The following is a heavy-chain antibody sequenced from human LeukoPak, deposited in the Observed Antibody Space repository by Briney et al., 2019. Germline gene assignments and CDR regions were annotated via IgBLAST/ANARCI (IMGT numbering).Heavy chain of an antibody. Sequence: SVKVSCKASGGTFSSYAISWVRQAPGQGLEWMGGIIPIFGTANYAQKFQGRVTITTDESTSTAYMELSRLRSDDTAVYYCARVGASGYVLYYFDYWGQGTLVTVSS. CDR1: GGTFSSYA. D-gene: IGHD5-12*01. CDR2: IIPIFGTA. J-gene: IGHJ4*02. V-gene: IGHV1-69*05. CDR3: ARVGASGYVLYYFDY.